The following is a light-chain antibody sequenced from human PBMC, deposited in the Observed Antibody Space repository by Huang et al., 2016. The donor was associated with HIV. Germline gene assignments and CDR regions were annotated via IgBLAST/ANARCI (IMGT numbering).Light chain of an antibody. V-gene: IGKV3-15*01. CDR3: QHYDDRTPTWT. Sequence: EIVMTQSPATLSVSPGERVTLFCRASQSVSSDLAWYQQKPGQATRLLLYGTSNRATGIPGRFRGSGYGTEFPLTIRSLQSEEFAVYYCQHYDDRTPTWTFGQGTKVEI. CDR2: GTS. CDR1: QSVSSD. J-gene: IGKJ1*01.